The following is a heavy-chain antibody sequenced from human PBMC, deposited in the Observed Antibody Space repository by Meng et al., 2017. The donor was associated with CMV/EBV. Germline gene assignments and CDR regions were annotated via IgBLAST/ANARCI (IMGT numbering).Heavy chain of an antibody. CDR3: ARVVVVPAATTLRYYYYGMDV. CDR1: GYTFTSYG. Sequence: ASVKVSCKASGYTFTSYGISWVRQAPGQGLEWMGWISAYNGNTNYAQKLQGRVTMTTDTSTSTAYEELRSLRSDDTAVYYCARVVVVPAATTLRYYYYGMDVWGQGTTVTVSS. J-gene: IGHJ6*02. CDR2: ISAYNGNT. D-gene: IGHD2-2*01. V-gene: IGHV1-18*01.